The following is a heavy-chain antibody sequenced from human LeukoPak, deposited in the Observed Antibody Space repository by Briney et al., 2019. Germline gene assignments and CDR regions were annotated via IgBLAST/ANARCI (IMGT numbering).Heavy chain of an antibody. CDR3: TTDPATCSGGTCSDNY. V-gene: IGHV3-48*04. CDR1: GFTVNYYS. Sequence: GGSLRLSCEASGFTVNYYSVNWVRQAPGKGLEWVSYISSGNHTIYYGDSVKGRFTISRDNAKNSLFLQMRNLRAEDTAVYYCTTDPATCSGGTCSDNYWGQGALVTVSS. J-gene: IGHJ4*02. CDR2: ISSGNHTI. D-gene: IGHD2-15*01.